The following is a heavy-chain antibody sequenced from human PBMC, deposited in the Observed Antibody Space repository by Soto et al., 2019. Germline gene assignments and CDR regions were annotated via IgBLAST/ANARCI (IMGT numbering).Heavy chain of an antibody. Sequence: QVQLQESGPGLVKPSQTLSLTCTVSGGSISSGDYYWRWIRQPPGKGLECIGYIYYSGSTYYNPSLKRRVTISVDTSKNQFSLKLSSVTAADTAVYYCARARGARYFDYWGQGTLVTVSS. V-gene: IGHV4-30-4*01. CDR1: GGSISSGDYY. D-gene: IGHD2-15*01. CDR2: IYYSGST. CDR3: ARARGARYFDY. J-gene: IGHJ4*02.